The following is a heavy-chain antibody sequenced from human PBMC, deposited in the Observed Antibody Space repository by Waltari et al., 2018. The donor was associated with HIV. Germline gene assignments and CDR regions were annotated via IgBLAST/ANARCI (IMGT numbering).Heavy chain of an antibody. CDR2: ISYHEDDK. Sequence: QVHLVESGGGVVQPGRSLRLSCAASGFTFSSYAMHWVRQAPGKGLEWVAVISYHEDDKYYADSVKGRFTISRDNSKNTLYLQMNSLRAEDTAVYYCAKGASGWSPGYWGQGTLVTVSS. CDR1: GFTFSSYA. D-gene: IGHD6-19*01. CDR3: AKGASGWSPGY. V-gene: IGHV3-30*18. J-gene: IGHJ4*02.